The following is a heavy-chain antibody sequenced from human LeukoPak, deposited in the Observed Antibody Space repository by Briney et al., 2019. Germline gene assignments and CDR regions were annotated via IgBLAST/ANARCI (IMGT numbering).Heavy chain of an antibody. CDR1: GFTFSTYW. CDR3: ARDSSGYQ. J-gene: IGHJ4*02. Sequence: GGSLRLSCAASGFTFSTYWMSWVGQAPGKGVEGGANIKEDGSEKYYGGSVKGGLTISRDNAKNSLYMKMNSLRDEDTAVYYCARDSSGYQWGQGTLVTVSS. CDR2: IKEDGSEK. D-gene: IGHD3-22*01. V-gene: IGHV3-7*01.